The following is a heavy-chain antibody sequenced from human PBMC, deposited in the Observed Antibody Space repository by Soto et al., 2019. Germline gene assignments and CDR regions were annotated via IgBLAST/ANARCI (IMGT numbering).Heavy chain of an antibody. D-gene: IGHD7-27*01. J-gene: IGHJ3*02. Sequence: QVHLVQSGGEVKNPGASVKVSCKTSGYTFISYGITWVRQAPGQGLEWMGWISPYNANTKYAQKLQGRVTMTADTSTSTAYMELRSLRSDDTAVYYCARDLPTGCFDIRGQGTMVTVSS. V-gene: IGHV1-18*01. CDR1: GYTFISYG. CDR3: ARDLPTGCFDI. CDR2: ISPYNANT.